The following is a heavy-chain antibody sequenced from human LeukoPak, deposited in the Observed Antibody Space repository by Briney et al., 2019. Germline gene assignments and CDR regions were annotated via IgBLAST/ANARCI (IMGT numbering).Heavy chain of an antibody. Sequence: PSETLSLTCTVSGGSIRSYYWSWIRQPPGKGLEWIGYIYYSGSTNYNPSLKSRVTISVDTSKNQFSLKLSSVTAADTAVYYCARDSRQTYYYDSSGYYHPDYFDYWGQGTLVTVSS. CDR3: ARDSRQTYYYDSSGYYHPDYFDY. V-gene: IGHV4-59*01. CDR2: IYYSGST. J-gene: IGHJ4*02. D-gene: IGHD3-22*01. CDR1: GGSIRSYY.